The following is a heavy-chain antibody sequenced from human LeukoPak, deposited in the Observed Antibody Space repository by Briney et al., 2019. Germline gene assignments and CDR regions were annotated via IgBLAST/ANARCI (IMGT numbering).Heavy chain of an antibody. J-gene: IGHJ4*02. D-gene: IGHD4-23*01. CDR1: GFTFSSYS. CDR2: ISSSGTNI. V-gene: IGHV3-21*01. Sequence: PGGSLRLSCAASGFTFSSYSMNWVRQAPGKGLEWVSFISSSGTNIYYADSMKGRFTISRDNAKNSLYLQMNSLRAEDTALYYCARNGGNSDFDYWGQGTLVTVSS. CDR3: ARNGGNSDFDY.